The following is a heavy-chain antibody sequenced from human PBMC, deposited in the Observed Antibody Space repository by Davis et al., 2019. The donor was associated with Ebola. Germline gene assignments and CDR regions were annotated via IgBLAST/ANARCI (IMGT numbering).Heavy chain of an antibody. D-gene: IGHD1-26*01. CDR2: ISSQTEGI. CDR1: GFTFDVYA. CDR3: AKDMGGSYLGRFFFDH. V-gene: IGHV3-9*01. J-gene: IGHJ5*02. Sequence: SLKISCAASGFTFDVYAMYWVRQVPGKGLEWVAGISSQTEGIGYADSVKGRFTVSRDNVKNSLYLEMNSLRPEDTAFYYCAKDMGGSYLGRFFFDHWGQGTLVTVST.